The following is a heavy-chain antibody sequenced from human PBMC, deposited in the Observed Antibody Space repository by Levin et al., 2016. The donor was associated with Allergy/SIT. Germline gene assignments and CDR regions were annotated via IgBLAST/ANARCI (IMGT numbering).Heavy chain of an antibody. J-gene: IGHJ5*02. CDR3: ARGPLPVGITRWFDP. CDR2: INHSGST. V-gene: IGHV4-34*01. D-gene: IGHD1-14*01. Sequence: SETLSLTCAVFGGSFSGYYWTWIRQSPGKGLEWIGEINHSGSTNHNSSLKSRVAISVDTSKRQFSLRLTSVTAADTAVYYCARGPLPVGITRWFDPWGQGTLVTVSS. CDR1: GGSFSGYY.